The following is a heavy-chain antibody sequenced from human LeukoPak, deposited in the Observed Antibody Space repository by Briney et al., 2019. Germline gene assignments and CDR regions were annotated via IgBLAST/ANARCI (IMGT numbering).Heavy chain of an antibody. CDR2: IWYDGSNK. D-gene: IGHD1-7*01. CDR1: GFTFSSYG. V-gene: IGHV3-33*01. Sequence: PGGALRLSCAASGFTFSSYGMHWVRQAPGKGLEWVAVIWYDGSNKYYEDSVKGRFTISRDNYKNTLYLQMNSLRAEDTAVYYCARDQDGTGTTDFDYWGQGTLVTVSS. J-gene: IGHJ4*02. CDR3: ARDQDGTGTTDFDY.